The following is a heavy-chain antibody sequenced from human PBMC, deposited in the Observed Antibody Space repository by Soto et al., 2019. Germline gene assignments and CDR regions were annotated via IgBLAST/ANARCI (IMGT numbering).Heavy chain of an antibody. CDR3: AKDSSGWLDPTYVDY. Sequence: GXSLRLSCAASGFTFSSYALSWFRQAPVKGLEWVSAISGSGGSTYYADSVKGRFTISRDNSKNTLYLQMNSLRAEDTAVYYCAKDSSGWLDPTYVDYWGQGTLVTVSS. D-gene: IGHD6-19*01. CDR1: GFTFSSYA. CDR2: ISGSGGST. V-gene: IGHV3-23*01. J-gene: IGHJ4*02.